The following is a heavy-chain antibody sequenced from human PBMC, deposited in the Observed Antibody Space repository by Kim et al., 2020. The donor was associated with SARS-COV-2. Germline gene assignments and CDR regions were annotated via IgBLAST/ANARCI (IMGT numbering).Heavy chain of an antibody. D-gene: IGHD6-19*01. J-gene: IGHJ3*02. CDR1: GGSISSSTW. Sequence: LRETLSLTCAVSGGSISSSTWWSWVRQPPEKGLEWIGEISHSGITNYNPSLKSRVTISIDKSNNQFSLKLNSVTAADTAVYYCARDLRLTVAGTLAFDIWGQGTMVTVSS. CDR3: ARDLRLTVAGTLAFDI. V-gene: IGHV4-4*02. CDR2: ISHSGIT.